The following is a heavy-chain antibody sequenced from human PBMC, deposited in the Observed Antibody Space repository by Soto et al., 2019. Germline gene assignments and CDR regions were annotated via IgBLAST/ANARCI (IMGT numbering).Heavy chain of an antibody. CDR1: GFTFSSYA. CDR3: AKLEIVVVRAAIGYYFDY. D-gene: IGHD2-2*01. CDR2: ISGSGGST. V-gene: IGHV3-23*01. J-gene: IGHJ4*02. Sequence: EVQLLESGGGLVQPGGSLRLSCAASGFTFSSYAMSWVRQAPGKGLEWVSAISGSGGSTYYADSVKGRFTISRDNSKNTLYLQMNSLRAEDTAVYYCAKLEIVVVRAAIGYYFDYWGQGTLVTVSS.